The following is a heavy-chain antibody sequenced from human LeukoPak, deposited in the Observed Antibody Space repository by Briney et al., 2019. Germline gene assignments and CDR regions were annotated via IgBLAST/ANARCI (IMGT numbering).Heavy chain of an antibody. V-gene: IGHV3-53*01. J-gene: IGHJ6*03. CDR2: IYSGGST. CDR3: ARVYYGSGSLYYYYYYMDA. Sequence: GGSLRLSCAASGFTVSRNYMSWVRQAPGKGLEWVSVIYSGGSTNYADSVKGRFTISRDISKNTLYLQMNSLRAEDTAVYFCARVYYGSGSLYYYYYYMDAWGKGTTVTISS. D-gene: IGHD3-10*01. CDR1: GFTVSRNY.